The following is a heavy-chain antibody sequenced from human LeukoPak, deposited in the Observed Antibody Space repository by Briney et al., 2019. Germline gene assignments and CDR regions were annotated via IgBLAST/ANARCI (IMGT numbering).Heavy chain of an antibody. CDR2: IRSKTYGGIA. V-gene: IGHV3-49*04. Sequence: GGSLRLSCTASGFSVGDYAMSWVRQAPGKGLEWVGFIRSKTYGGIADYAASVEGRFTISRDDSNNIVYLQMNSLKTEDTALYYCTRGLEGFTAYDDYWGQGTLVTVSS. J-gene: IGHJ4*02. D-gene: IGHD5-12*01. CDR3: TRGLEGFTAYDDY. CDR1: GFSVGDYA.